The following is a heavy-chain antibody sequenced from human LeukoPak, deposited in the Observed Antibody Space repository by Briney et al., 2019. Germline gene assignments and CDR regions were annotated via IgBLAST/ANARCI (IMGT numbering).Heavy chain of an antibody. J-gene: IGHJ5*02. CDR2: IYYSGST. Sequence: SETLSLTCTVSGGTISSSSYYWGWIRQPPGKGLEWIGSIYYSGSTYYNPSLKSRVTISVDTSKNQFSLKLSSVTAADTAAYYCARGDYGDYNWFDPWGQGTLVTVSS. CDR3: ARGDYGDYNWFDP. V-gene: IGHV4-39*01. D-gene: IGHD4-17*01. CDR1: GGTISSSSYY.